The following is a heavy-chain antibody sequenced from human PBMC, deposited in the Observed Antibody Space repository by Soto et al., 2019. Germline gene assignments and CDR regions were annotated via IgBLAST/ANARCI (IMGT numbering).Heavy chain of an antibody. V-gene: IGHV3-21*01. Sequence: GGSLRLSCAASGFSFGSYTMNWVRQAPGKGLEWVSSISSSGSYIYHADSVKGRFTISRDNAKNSLYLQMNSLRAEDTAVYYCVRDEFGLGIDYWGLGTLVTVSS. J-gene: IGHJ4*02. D-gene: IGHD1-26*01. CDR2: ISSSGSYI. CDR3: VRDEFGLGIDY. CDR1: GFSFGSYT.